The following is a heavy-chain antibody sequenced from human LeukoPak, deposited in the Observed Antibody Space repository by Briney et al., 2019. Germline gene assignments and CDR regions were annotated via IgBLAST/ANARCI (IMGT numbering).Heavy chain of an antibody. D-gene: IGHD3-22*01. J-gene: IGHJ4*02. CDR2: ITTSNDI. CDR3: ARDFEERGYYLADFDS. Sequence: PGGSLGLSCAASGFTFNDYIMNWVRQAPGKGLEWVSSITTSNDIYYADSVKGRFTISRDNAKHSLYLQMNSLRADDTAVYYCARDFEERGYYLADFDSWGQGTLVTVSS. CDR1: GFTFNDYI. V-gene: IGHV3-69-1*01.